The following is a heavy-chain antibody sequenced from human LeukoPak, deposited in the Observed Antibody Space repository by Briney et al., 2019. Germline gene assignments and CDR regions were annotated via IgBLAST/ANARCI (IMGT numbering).Heavy chain of an antibody. CDR2: INPNSGGT. CDR3: AREGGRYYDFWSGYAPGYYYMDV. Sequence: ASVKVSCKASGYTFTGSYMHWVRQAPGQGLEWMGWINPNSGGTNYAQKLQGRVTMTTDTSTSTAYMELRSLRSDDTAVYYCAREGGRYYDFWSGYAPGYYYMDVWGKGTTVTVSS. V-gene: IGHV1-2*02. D-gene: IGHD3-3*01. J-gene: IGHJ6*03. CDR1: GYTFTGSY.